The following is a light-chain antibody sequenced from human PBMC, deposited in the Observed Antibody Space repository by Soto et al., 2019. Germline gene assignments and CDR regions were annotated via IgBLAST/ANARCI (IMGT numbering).Light chain of an antibody. CDR1: SSDVGGYNY. J-gene: IGLJ2*01. CDR3: SSFAGNTNCV. Sequence: QSALTQPPSASGSPGQSVTISCTGTSSDVGGYNYVSWYHQHPGKAPKLMISEVSKPASGVPDRFSGSKYGHTASMTVSGPQAVDEADYYCSSFAGNTNCVFGGGTKVTVL. V-gene: IGLV2-8*01. CDR2: EVS.